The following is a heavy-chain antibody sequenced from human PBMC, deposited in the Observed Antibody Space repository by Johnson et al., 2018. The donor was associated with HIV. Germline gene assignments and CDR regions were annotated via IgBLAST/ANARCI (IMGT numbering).Heavy chain of an antibody. Sequence: VQLVESGGGLVQPGGSLRLSCAASGFIVSSNYMSWVRQAPGKGLEWVAHIKQDGSEKYYVDSVKGRCTISRENAKNSLYLQMNSLRAEETAVYYCAGDEGWSYEADAFDIWGQGTMVTVSS. CDR1: GFIVSSNY. CDR3: AGDEGWSYEADAFDI. CDR2: IKQDGSEK. D-gene: IGHD1-26*01. V-gene: IGHV3-7*03. J-gene: IGHJ3*02.